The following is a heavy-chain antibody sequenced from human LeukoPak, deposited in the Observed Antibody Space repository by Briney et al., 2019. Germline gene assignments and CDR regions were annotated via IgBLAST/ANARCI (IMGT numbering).Heavy chain of an antibody. CDR3: ATVLLRVRGSYYLDY. D-gene: IGHD3-10*01. Sequence: ASVKVSCKASGYTFTSYGINWVRPAPGQGLEWVGWISAYNGNTNYAQKLQGRVTMTTDTSTSTAYLELRSLRSEDTAGYYCATVLLRVRGSYYLDYWGQRTLVTVSS. J-gene: IGHJ4*02. V-gene: IGHV1-18*01. CDR1: GYTFTSYG. CDR2: ISAYNGNT.